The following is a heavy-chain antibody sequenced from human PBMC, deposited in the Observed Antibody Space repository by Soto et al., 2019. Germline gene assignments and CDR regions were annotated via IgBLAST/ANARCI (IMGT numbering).Heavy chain of an antibody. Sequence: ASVKVSCKASGYTFTIYGISWVLQAPGQGLEWMGWISAYNGNTNYAQKLQGRVTMTTDTSTSTAYMELRSLRSDDTAVYYCARARADSTTYYYYGMDVWGQGTTVTVS. CDR3: ARARADSTTYYYYGMDV. CDR1: GYTFTIYG. V-gene: IGHV1-18*01. CDR2: ISAYNGNT. D-gene: IGHD3-22*01. J-gene: IGHJ6*02.